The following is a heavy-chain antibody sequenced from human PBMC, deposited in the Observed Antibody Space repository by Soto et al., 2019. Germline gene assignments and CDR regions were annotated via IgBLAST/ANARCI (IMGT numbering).Heavy chain of an antibody. CDR1: GFTFDDYA. CDR2: ISWNSGSI. J-gene: IGHJ6*03. V-gene: IGHV3-9*01. Sequence: EVQLVESGGGLVQPGRSLRLSCAASGFTFDDYAMHWVRQAPGKSLEWVSGISWNSGSIGYADSVKGRFTISRDNAKNSLYLQMNSLRAEDTALYYCAKGPDYYYYMDVWGKGTTVTVSS. CDR3: AKGPDYYYYMDV.